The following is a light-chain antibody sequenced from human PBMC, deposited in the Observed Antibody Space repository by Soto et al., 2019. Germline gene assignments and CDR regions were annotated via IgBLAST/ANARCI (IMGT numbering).Light chain of an antibody. CDR2: EVS. V-gene: IGLV2-14*01. J-gene: IGLJ3*02. CDR1: SSDLGTYHF. Sequence: QSALTQPASVSGSPGQSITISCTGTSSDLGTYHFVSWYQQHPDKAPKLMIYEVSNRPSGVSNRFSGSKSGNTASLTISGLQAEDEAHYYCSSYTIRNSWVFGGGTKLTVL. CDR3: SSYTIRNSWV.